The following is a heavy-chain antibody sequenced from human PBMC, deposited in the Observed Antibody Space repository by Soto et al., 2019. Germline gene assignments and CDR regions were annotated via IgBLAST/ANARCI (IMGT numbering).Heavy chain of an antibody. Sequence: QVQLVQSGAEVKKPGASVKVSCKAYGYTFTSYGISWVRQAPGQGLEWMGWISGYDDRTMYAQRFQGRVTMTTDTSTRTAYMELRTLRSDDTALYYCARGRRVPTYNGFDPWGQGTLVTVSS. CDR2: ISGYDDRT. CDR1: GYTFTSYG. J-gene: IGHJ5*02. V-gene: IGHV1-18*01. CDR3: ARGRRVPTYNGFDP.